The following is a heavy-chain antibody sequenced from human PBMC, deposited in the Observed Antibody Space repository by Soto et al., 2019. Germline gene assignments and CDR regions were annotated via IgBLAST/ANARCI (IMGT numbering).Heavy chain of an antibody. J-gene: IGHJ6*02. Sequence: SETLSLTCAVYGGSFSGYYWSWIRQPPGKGLEWIGEINHSGSTNYNPSLKSRVTISVDTSKNQFSLKLSSVTAADTAVYYCARIPRKSGTSVYYYYYGMDVWGQGTTVTVSS. CDR1: GGSFSGYY. V-gene: IGHV4-34*01. CDR3: ARIPRKSGTSVYYYYYGMDV. D-gene: IGHD2-2*01. CDR2: INHSGST.